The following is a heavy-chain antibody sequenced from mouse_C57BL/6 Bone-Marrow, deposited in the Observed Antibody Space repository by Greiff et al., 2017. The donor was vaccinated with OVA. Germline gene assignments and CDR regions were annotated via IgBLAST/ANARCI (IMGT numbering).Heavy chain of an antibody. CDR3: TTYCYDYSFAY. V-gene: IGHV14-4*01. D-gene: IGHD2-4*01. J-gene: IGHJ3*01. CDR1: GFNIKDDY. CDR2: IDPENGDT. Sequence: VQLQQSGAELVRPGASVKLSCTASGFNIKDDYMHWVKQRPEQGLEWIGWIDPENGDTEYASKFQGKATITADTSSNTAYLQLSSLTSEDTAVYYCTTYCYDYSFAYWGQGTLVTVSA.